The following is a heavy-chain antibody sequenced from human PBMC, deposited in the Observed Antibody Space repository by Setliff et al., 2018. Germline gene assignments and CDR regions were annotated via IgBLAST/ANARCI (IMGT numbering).Heavy chain of an antibody. CDR2: ISSSSSYI. CDR1: GFTFNSFW. V-gene: IGHV3-21*01. CDR3: ARDIRGILSLHDFDS. D-gene: IGHD2-15*01. J-gene: IGHJ4*02. Sequence: PGGSLRLSCAASGFTFNSFWMGWVRQAPGKGLEWVSFISSSSSYIYDADSVRGRFTISRDNAKTAVYLQMNSLRAEDTAIYYCARDIRGILSLHDFDSWGQGTLVTVSS.